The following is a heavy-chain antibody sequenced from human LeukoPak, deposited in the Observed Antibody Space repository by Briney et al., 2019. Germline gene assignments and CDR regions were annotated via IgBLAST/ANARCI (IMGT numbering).Heavy chain of an antibody. CDR1: GFTFSDYY. V-gene: IGHV3-11*04. J-gene: IGHJ3*02. CDR2: ISSSGSTI. CDR3: ARVFRPSLTVFIIRGAFDI. Sequence: PGGSLRLSCAAPGFTFSDYYMSWIRQAPGKGLEWVSYISSSGSTIYYADSVKGRFTISRDNDKNSLYLQMNSLRVEDTAVYYCARVFRPSLTVFIIRGAFDIWGQGTMVTVSS. D-gene: IGHD3-3*01.